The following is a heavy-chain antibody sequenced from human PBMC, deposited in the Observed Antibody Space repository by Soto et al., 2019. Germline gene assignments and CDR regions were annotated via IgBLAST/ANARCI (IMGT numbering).Heavy chain of an antibody. J-gene: IGHJ6*02. CDR1: GFTFRTYT. D-gene: IGHD3-10*01. CDR3: ARDRGYDAHDYYYNAMDV. Sequence: EVQLVESGGGLVKPGGSLRLSCIASGFTFRTYTMNWVRQAPGKGLELVSGIRGLRPYTFYAGSVKGRFNIARDNAKNSVCIQKDSLRAEDTAVYYCARDRGYDAHDYYYNAMDVWGQRTTVTASS. CDR2: IRGLRPYT. V-gene: IGHV3-21*01.